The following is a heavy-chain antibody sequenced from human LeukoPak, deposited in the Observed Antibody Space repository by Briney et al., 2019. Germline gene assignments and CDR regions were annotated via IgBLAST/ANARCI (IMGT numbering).Heavy chain of an antibody. V-gene: IGHV1-3*01. J-gene: IGHJ4*02. CDR1: GYTFTSYA. CDR2: INAGNGNT. Sequence: ASVKVSCKASGYTFTSYAMHWVRQAPGQRLEWMGWINAGNGNTKYSQKFQGRVTITRDTSASTAYMELSSLRSEDTAVYYCARGPSGQWLVPNVSFDYWGQGTLVTVSS. D-gene: IGHD6-19*01. CDR3: ARGPSGQWLVPNVSFDY.